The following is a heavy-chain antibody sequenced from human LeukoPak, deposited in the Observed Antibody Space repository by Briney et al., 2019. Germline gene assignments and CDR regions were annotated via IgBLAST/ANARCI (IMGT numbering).Heavy chain of an antibody. CDR1: GFTFSSYA. CDR3: AKDYYGSGSRGYFDY. Sequence: GGSLRLSCAASGFTFSSYAMSWVRQAPGKGLEWVSAISGSGGSTYYADSVKGRFTISRDNSKNTLYLQMNSLRAEDTAVYYCAKDYYGSGSRGYFDYWGQGTLVTLSS. J-gene: IGHJ4*02. D-gene: IGHD3-10*01. V-gene: IGHV3-23*01. CDR2: ISGSGGST.